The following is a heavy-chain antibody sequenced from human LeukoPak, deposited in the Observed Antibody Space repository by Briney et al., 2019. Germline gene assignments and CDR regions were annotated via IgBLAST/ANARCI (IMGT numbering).Heavy chain of an antibody. CDR1: GYTFTAYY. J-gene: IGHJ4*02. CDR3: ARTPMQFDY. CDR2: INPKSGGT. Sequence: ASVKVSCKASGYTFTAYYMHWVRQATGQGLEWMGWINPKSGGTKYAQKFQGRVTMTRDTSISTTYMELTSLRSDDTAVYYCARTPMQFDYWGQGTLVTVSS. D-gene: IGHD2-15*01. V-gene: IGHV1-2*02.